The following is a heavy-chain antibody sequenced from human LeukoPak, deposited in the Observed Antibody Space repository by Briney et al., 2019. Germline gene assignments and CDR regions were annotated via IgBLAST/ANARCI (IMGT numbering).Heavy chain of an antibody. CDR2: TVSEIDGGTT. Sequence: GGSLRHSCAASGFTFNYAWMSWVLQVPGYGLEWVGQTVSEIDGGTTDYAAPVKGRFTISRDDSKSTLYLQMNSLKIEDTAVYYCTTDEDWNYARKDVWVQGATVIVS. J-gene: IGHJ6*02. CDR3: TTDEDWNYARKDV. D-gene: IGHD1-7*01. V-gene: IGHV3-15*04. CDR1: GFTFNYAW.